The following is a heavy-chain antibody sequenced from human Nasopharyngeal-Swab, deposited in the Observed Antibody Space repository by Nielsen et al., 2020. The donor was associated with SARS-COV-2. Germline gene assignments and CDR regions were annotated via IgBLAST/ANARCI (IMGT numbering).Heavy chain of an antibody. CDR3: ARVGGSGWNREINWFDP. Sequence: GGSLRLSCAASGFTFDDYTMHWVRQAPGKGLEWVSGISWNSGSITYADSVKDRFTISRDNAKNSLFLEMHSLRAEDTAVYHCARVGGSGWNREINWFDPRGQGTLVTVSS. V-gene: IGHV3-9*01. CDR1: GFTFDDYT. J-gene: IGHJ5*02. D-gene: IGHD6-19*01. CDR2: ISWNSGSI.